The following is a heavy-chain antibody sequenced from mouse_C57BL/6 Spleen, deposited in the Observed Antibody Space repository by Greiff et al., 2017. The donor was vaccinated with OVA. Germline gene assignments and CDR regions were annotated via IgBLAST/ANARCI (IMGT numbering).Heavy chain of an antibody. J-gene: IGHJ4*01. CDR1: GYTFTDYE. CDR3: TRWGCDYYAMDY. Sequence: QVQLKESGAELVRPGASVTLSCKASGYTFTDYEMHWVKQTPVHGLEWIGAIDPETGGTAYNQKFKGKAILTADKSSSTAYMELRSLTSEDSTVYYWTRWGCDYYAMDYWGQGTSVTVSS. V-gene: IGHV1-15*01. CDR2: IDPETGGT.